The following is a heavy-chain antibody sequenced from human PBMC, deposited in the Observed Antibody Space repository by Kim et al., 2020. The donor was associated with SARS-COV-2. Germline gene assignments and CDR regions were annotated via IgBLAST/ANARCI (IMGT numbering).Heavy chain of an antibody. CDR2: ISCSSGST. V-gene: IGHV3-9*01. CDR1: GFTFGDYA. D-gene: IGHD1-20*01. CDR3: AKGITGTTLPAYGFVV. J-gene: IGHJ6*01. Sequence: GGSLRLSCAASGFTFGDYAMRWVRQAPGKGLEWVSGISCSSGSTGYADSVKGRFTISRDNAKNSLYLQMNSLRAEDTAVYYCAKGITGTTLPAYGFVVWG.